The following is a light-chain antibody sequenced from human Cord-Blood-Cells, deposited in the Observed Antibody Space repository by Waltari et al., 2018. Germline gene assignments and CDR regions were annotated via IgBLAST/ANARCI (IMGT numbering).Light chain of an antibody. CDR3: SSYTSSSTWV. V-gene: IGLV2-14*01. J-gene: IGLJ3*02. CDR2: DVN. Sequence: QSALTQPASVSGSPGQSITISCTGTSSDVGGYNYVSWYQQHPGKAPKPMIYDVNKRPSEVSKRFSGSKSGNTASLTISGLQAEDEADYYCSSYTSSSTWVFGGGTKLTVL. CDR1: SSDVGGYNY.